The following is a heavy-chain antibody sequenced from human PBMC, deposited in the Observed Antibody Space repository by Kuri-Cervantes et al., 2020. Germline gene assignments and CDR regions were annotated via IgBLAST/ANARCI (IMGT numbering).Heavy chain of an antibody. V-gene: IGHV1-46*01. CDR3: ARGFTMIVVGVANY. J-gene: IGHJ4*02. D-gene: IGHD3-22*01. CDR2: INPSGGST. Sequence: GESLKISCKVSGYTLTELSMHWVRQAPGQGLEWMGIINPSGGSTSYAQKFQGRVTMTRDTSTSTVYMELSSLRSEDTAVYYCARGFTMIVVGVANYWGQGTLVTVSS. CDR1: GYTLTELS.